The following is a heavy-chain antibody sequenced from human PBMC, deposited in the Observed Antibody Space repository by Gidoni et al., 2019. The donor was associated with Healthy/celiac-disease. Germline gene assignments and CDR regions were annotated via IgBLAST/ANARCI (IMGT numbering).Heavy chain of an antibody. D-gene: IGHD7-27*01. CDR3: ARDLGRELTGETYFDY. Sequence: EVQLVESGGGLVKPGGSLRLSCAASGVTFSSYSMNWVRQAPGKGLEWVSSISSSSSYIYYADSVKGRFTISRDNAKNSLYLQMNSLRAEDTAVYYCARDLGRELTGETYFDYWGQGTLVTVSS. J-gene: IGHJ4*02. CDR1: GVTFSSYS. V-gene: IGHV3-21*01. CDR2: ISSSSSYI.